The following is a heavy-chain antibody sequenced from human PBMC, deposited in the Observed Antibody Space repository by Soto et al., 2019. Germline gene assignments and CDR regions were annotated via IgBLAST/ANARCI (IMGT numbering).Heavy chain of an antibody. CDR3: AREGRIAAAGTEEQSYRYNWCHP. J-gene: IGHJ5*02. CDR2: ISAYNDNT. D-gene: IGHD6-13*01. Sequence: QVQLVQSGAEVKKPGASVKVSCKASGYTFTSYGISWVRQAPGQGLEWMGCISAYNDNTNYAQKPQVRVNMTTEPSTSAAYMALRSLRSDDTAVYYCAREGRIAAAGTEEQSYRYNWCHPWGQGTLVMVSS. V-gene: IGHV1-18*04. CDR1: GYTFTSYG.